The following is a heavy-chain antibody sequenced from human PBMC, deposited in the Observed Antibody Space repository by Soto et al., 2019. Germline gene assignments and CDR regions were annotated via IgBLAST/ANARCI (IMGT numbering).Heavy chain of an antibody. J-gene: IGHJ4*02. CDR2: IYYSGST. V-gene: IGHV4-31*02. Sequence: PSETLSLTCTVSGGSISSGGYYWSWIRQHPGKGLEWIGYIYYSGSTYYNPSLKSRVTISVDTSKNQFSLDLNSVTAADTAMYYCARLSRLTPTVSSTGWPYFFDYWGQGALVTVSS. CDR3: ARLSRLTPTVSSTGWPYFFDY. D-gene: IGHD6-19*01. CDR1: GGSISSGGYY.